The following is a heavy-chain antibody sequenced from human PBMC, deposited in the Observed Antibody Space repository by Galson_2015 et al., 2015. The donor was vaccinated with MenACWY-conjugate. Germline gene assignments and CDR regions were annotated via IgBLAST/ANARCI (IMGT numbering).Heavy chain of an antibody. V-gene: IGHV1-3*01. D-gene: IGHD5-18*01. J-gene: IGHJ5*02. CDR1: GSTFTNYA. CDR3: ARARLGYSYDYCDP. CDR2: INVGSGNT. Sequence: SVKVSCKASGSTFTNYAMHWMRQAPGQRLEWMGWINVGSGNTRSSQKFQGRVTITTDTSASTAYMELSSLTSEDTAVYYCARARLGYSYDYCDPWGQGTLVTVSS.